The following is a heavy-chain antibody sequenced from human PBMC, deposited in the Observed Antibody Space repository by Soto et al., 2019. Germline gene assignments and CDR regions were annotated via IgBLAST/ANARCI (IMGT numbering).Heavy chain of an antibody. CDR2: ISSSSSTI. Sequence: HWGSLRLSCAASGFTFDDYGMNWVRQAPGKGLEWVSYISSSSSTIYYADSVKGRFTISRDNAKNSLYLQMNSLRAEDTAVYYCARGGIVVVTAIPGDAFDIWGQGTMVTVSS. V-gene: IGHV3-48*01. J-gene: IGHJ3*02. CDR3: ARGGIVVVTAIPGDAFDI. D-gene: IGHD2-21*02. CDR1: GFTFDDYG.